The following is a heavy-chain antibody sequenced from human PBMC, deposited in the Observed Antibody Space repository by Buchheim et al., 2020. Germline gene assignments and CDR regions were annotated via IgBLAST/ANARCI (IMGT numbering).Heavy chain of an antibody. CDR1: GFTFSSYG. CDR2: IWYDGSNK. V-gene: IGHV3-33*01. D-gene: IGHD1-1*01. CDR3: ARDDGSIWNPRGGYYYGMDV. Sequence: QVQLVESGGGVVQPGRSLRLSCAASGFTFSSYGMHWVRQAPGKGLEWVAVIWYDGSNKYYADSVKGRFTISRDNSKNTLYLQMNSLRAEDTAVYYCARDDGSIWNPRGGYYYGMDVWGQGTT. J-gene: IGHJ6*02.